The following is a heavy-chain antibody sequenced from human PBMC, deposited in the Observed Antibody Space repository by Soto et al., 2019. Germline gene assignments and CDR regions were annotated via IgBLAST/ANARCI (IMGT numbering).Heavy chain of an antibody. J-gene: IGHJ4*02. CDR1: GFTFGSYG. Sequence: GGSLRLSCAASGFTFGSYGMHWVRQAPGKGLEWVAGISYDGSKKYYGESVKGRFTISSDNSKNTLYLQMNSLRAEDTAVYYCARDTYYYDSSGYHFDYWGQGTLVTVSS. V-gene: IGHV3-30*03. CDR3: ARDTYYYDSSGYHFDY. D-gene: IGHD3-22*01. CDR2: ISYDGSKK.